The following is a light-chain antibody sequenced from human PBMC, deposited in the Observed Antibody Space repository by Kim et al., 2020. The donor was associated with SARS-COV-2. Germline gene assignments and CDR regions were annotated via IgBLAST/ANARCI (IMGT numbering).Light chain of an antibody. CDR2: QDS. CDR3: QAWDSSTVV. J-gene: IGLJ2*01. Sequence: VSPGQTASITCSGDKLGDKYACWYQQKPGQSPVLVIYQDSRRPSGIPERFSGSNSGNTATLTISGTQAMDEADYYCQAWDSSTVVFGGGTQLTVL. CDR1: KLGDKY. V-gene: IGLV3-1*01.